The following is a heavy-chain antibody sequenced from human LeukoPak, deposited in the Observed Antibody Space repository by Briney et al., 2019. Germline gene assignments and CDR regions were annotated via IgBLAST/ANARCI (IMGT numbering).Heavy chain of an antibody. CDR3: ARGVYDDAFDI. D-gene: IGHD2/OR15-2a*01. CDR1: GYSISSGYY. CDR2: IYHSGST. V-gene: IGHV4-38-2*02. J-gene: IGHJ3*02. Sequence: SETLSLTCTVSGYSISSGYYWGWIRQPPGKGLEWIGSIYHSGSTYYNPSLKSRVTISVDTSKNQFSLKLSSVTAADTAVYYCARGVYDDAFDIWGQGTMVTVSS.